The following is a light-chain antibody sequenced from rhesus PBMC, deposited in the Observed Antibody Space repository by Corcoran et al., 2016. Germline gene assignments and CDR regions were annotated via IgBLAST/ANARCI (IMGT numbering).Light chain of an antibody. V-gene: IGKV1-74*01. J-gene: IGKJ3*01. CDR1: ENVNNY. CDR3: QHNYGSPFT. Sequence: DIQMTQSPSSLSASVGDRVTITCRASENVNNYLNWYQQKPGKAPKLLIYKASTLQSGVPSRLSGSGSWTDYTFTISSLQSEDVATFYCQHNYGSPFTFGPGTKLDIK. CDR2: KAS.